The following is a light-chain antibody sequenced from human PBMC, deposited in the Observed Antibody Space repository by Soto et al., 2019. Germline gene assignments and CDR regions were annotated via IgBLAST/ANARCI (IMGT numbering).Light chain of an antibody. CDR1: QSVSSY. V-gene: IGKV3-11*01. CDR3: QQRSNWPPTWT. J-gene: IGKJ1*01. CDR2: DAS. Sequence: ELVMTQSPGTLSLSPGERATLSCRASQSVSSYLAWYQQKPGQAPRLLIYDASNRATGIPARFSGSGSGTDFTLTISSLEPEDFAVYYCQQRSNWPPTWTFGQGTKVEIK.